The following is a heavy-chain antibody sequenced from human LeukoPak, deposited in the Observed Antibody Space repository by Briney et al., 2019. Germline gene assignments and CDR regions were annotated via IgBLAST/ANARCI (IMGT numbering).Heavy chain of an antibody. D-gene: IGHD2-2*01. CDR1: GGTFSSYA. J-gene: IGHJ6*02. CDR3: ASTTMPISRYYGMDV. Sequence: ASVKVSCKASGGTFSSYAISWLRQAPGQGLEWMGRIIPIFGIANYPQKFQGRVTITADKSTSTAYMQLSSLRSEDTAVYYCASTTMPISRYYGMDVWGQGTTVTVSS. CDR2: IIPIFGIA. V-gene: IGHV1-69*04.